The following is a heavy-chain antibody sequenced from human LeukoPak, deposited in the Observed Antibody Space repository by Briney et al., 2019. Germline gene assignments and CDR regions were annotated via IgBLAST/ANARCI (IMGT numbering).Heavy chain of an antibody. D-gene: IGHD2-2*01. CDR3: AKPYQLLFYFYYYIDV. CDR1: GFTFTNYA. CDR2: ISYDAGST. V-gene: IGHV3-23*01. Sequence: GGSLRLSCAASGFTFTNYAMSWVRQAPGKGLEWVSAISYDAGSTYYADSVKGRFTISRDNSKNTLYLQMNSLRAEDTAVYYCAKPYQLLFYFYYYIDVWGKGTTVTVSS. J-gene: IGHJ6*03.